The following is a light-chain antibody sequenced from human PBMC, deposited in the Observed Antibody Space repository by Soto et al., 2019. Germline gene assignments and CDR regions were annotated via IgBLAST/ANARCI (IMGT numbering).Light chain of an antibody. Sequence: IVWTQSPATLSVSPGERATLSCTASQSVSTNLAWYQQKPGQAPRVLIYNVSTSATAIPARFSGSGSGTDFTLPISSLQSDEFAVYYCQHYSHWHPRTFGQGTQVEIK. V-gene: IGKV3-15*01. J-gene: IGKJ1*01. CDR2: NVS. CDR3: QHYSHWHPRT. CDR1: QSVSTN.